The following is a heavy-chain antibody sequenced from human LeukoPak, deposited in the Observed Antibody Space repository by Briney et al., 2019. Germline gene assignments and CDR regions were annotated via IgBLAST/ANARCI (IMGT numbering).Heavy chain of an antibody. J-gene: IGHJ4*02. Sequence: GGSLRLSCAASGFTFSSYEMNWVRQAPGKGLEWVSYISSSGSTIYYADSVKGRFTISRDNAKNSLYLQMNSLRAEDTAVYYCANSRGVTTNFDYWGQGTLVTVSS. CDR3: ANSRGVTTNFDY. CDR2: ISSSGSTI. D-gene: IGHD4-17*01. V-gene: IGHV3-48*03. CDR1: GFTFSSYE.